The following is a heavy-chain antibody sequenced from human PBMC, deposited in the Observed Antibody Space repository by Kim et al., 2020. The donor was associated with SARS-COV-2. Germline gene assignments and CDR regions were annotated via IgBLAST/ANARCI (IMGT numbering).Heavy chain of an antibody. CDR3: ARQLRSWAYYFDY. Sequence: NPSLKSRVPISVDTSKNQFSLKLSSVTAADTAVYYCARQLRSWAYYFDYWGQGTLVTVSS. V-gene: IGHV4-39*01. D-gene: IGHD6-13*01. J-gene: IGHJ4*02.